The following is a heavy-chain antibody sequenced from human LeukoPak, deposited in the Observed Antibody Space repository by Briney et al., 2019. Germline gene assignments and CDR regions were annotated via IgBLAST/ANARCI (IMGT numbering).Heavy chain of an antibody. CDR2: INSDGSST. CDR1: GFTFSSYW. CDR3: ARGCKWDSDWFDP. D-gene: IGHD1-26*01. V-gene: IGHV3-74*01. Sequence: GGSLRLSCAASGFTFSSYWMHWVRQAPGKGLVWVSRINSDGSSTSYADSVKGRFTISRDNAKNTLYLQMNSLRAEDTAVYYCARGCKWDSDWFDPWGQGTLVTVSS. J-gene: IGHJ5*02.